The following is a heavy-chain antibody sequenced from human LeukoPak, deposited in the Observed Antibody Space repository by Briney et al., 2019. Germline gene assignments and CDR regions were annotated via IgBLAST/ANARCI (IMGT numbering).Heavy chain of an antibody. J-gene: IGHJ6*02. CDR1: GGSFSGYY. D-gene: IGHD2-2*01. CDR2: INHSGST. CDR3: ARGRSSSTSSHYYGMVV. V-gene: IGHV4-34*01. Sequence: SETLSLTCSVFGGSFSGYYWSWIRQPPGKGLEWLGEINHSGSTNYNPSLKSRVTISVDTSKNQFSLKLSSVTAADTAVYYCARGRSSSTSSHYYGMVVWGQRTTVTVSS.